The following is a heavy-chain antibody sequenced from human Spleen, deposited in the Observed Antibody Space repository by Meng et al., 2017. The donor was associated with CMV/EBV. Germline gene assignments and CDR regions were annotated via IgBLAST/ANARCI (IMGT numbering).Heavy chain of an antibody. D-gene: IGHD2-2*01. J-gene: IGHJ6*02. CDR3: ARGYYCSSTSCEDYYYYGMDV. CDR2: ISSSSSYI. CDR1: GFNFSSYS. V-gene: IGHV3-21*01. Sequence: GESLKISCAASGFNFSSYSMNWVRQAPGKGLEWVSSISSSSSYIYYADSVKGRFTISRDNAKNSLYLQMNSLRAEDTAVYYCARGYYCSSTSCEDYYYYGMDVWGQGTTVTVSS.